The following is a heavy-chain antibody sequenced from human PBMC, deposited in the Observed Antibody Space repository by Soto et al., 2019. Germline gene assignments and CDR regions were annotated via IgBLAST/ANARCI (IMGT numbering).Heavy chain of an antibody. CDR3: AHGVGSSNSACFQP. J-gene: IGHJ1*01. CDR1: GFSLSTSGVG. D-gene: IGHD2-2*01. V-gene: IGHV2-5*02. CDR2: IYWDDDE. Sequence: QITLKESGPTLVKPTQTLTLTCTFSGFSLSTSGVGVGWIRQPPGKALEWLAVIYWDDDERYSPSLTSSLTHTNDTPNHQVVLTMTNLDPVDTATYFCAHGVGSSNSACFQPWGQGTLVTVSS.